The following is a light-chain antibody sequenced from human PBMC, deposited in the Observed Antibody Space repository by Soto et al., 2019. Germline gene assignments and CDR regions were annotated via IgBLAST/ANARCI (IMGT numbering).Light chain of an antibody. CDR2: GAS. Sequence: AIQLTQSPSSLSASVGDRVTITCRASQGIGGGLSWYQQKPGKPPKLLIYGASTLQSGVPSRFSGSGSWTDFPLTINSLQPEDFATYYCQQYKSFPPYTFGQGTKLEIK. CDR3: QQYKSFPPYT. V-gene: IGKV1-13*02. J-gene: IGKJ2*01. CDR1: QGIGGG.